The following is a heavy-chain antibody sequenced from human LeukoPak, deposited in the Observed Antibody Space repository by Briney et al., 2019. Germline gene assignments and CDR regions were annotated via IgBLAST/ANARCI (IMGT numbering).Heavy chain of an antibody. CDR1: GFTFSSYS. CDR3: ARGGSDSSRYWLY. CDR2: ISSSSSYI. V-gene: IGHV3-21*01. Sequence: GGSLRLSCAASGFTFSSYSMNWVRQAPGKGLEWVSSISSSSSYIYYADSVKGRFTISRDNADNSLYLQMNSPRGEDTAVYFCARGGSDSSRYWLYWGQGTLVTVSS. J-gene: IGHJ4*02. D-gene: IGHD6-25*01.